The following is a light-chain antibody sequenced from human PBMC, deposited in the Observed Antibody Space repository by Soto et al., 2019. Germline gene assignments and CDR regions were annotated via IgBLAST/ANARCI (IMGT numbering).Light chain of an antibody. CDR3: QKYNTYPWT. CDR1: QSISDW. J-gene: IGKJ1*01. CDR2: KAS. V-gene: IGKV1-5*03. Sequence: DIQMTQSPSTLSASVGDRVTIICRASQSISDWLAWYQQKPGKAPNLLIYKASNLESGVPSRFSGSGSGTEFTLTISSLQPDDFATYYCQKYNTYPWTFGQGTKVDIK.